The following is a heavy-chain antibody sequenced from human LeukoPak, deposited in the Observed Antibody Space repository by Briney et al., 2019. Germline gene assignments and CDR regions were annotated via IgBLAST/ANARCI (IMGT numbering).Heavy chain of an antibody. J-gene: IGHJ5*02. CDR1: GFTFSSYS. Sequence: GGSLRLSCAASGFTFSSYSMIWVRQAPGKGLEWVSSISSSSSYIYYADSVKGRFTISRDNAKNSLYLQMNSLRAEDTAVYYCARPVGKGWFDPWGQGTLVTVSS. CDR2: ISSSSSYI. V-gene: IGHV3-21*01. CDR3: ARPVGKGWFDP. D-gene: IGHD3-10*01.